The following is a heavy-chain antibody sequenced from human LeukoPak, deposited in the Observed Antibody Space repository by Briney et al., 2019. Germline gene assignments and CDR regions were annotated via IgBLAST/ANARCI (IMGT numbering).Heavy chain of an antibody. J-gene: IGHJ4*02. CDR3: ARVSAGSYYGDFDN. CDR1: GYIFSGYA. V-gene: IGHV3-20*01. CDR2: INWNGGSP. D-gene: IGHD1-26*01. Sequence: PGRSLRLSCAASGYIFSGYAMIWVRQASGKGLEGVSGINWNGGSPGYTDSVKGRFTVSRDNAKNSLYLQMNSLRAEDTALYHCARVSAGSYYGDFDNWGQGILVTVSS.